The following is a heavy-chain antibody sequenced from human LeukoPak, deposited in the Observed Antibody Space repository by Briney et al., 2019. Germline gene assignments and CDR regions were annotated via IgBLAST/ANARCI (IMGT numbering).Heavy chain of an antibody. J-gene: IGHJ4*02. V-gene: IGHV3-20*04. CDR3: VRDLRTDYAFDS. CDR1: GFIFDDYG. D-gene: IGHD4/OR15-4a*01. Sequence: RAGGSLRLSCAASGFIFDDYGMTWVCQGPGKGLEWVSGINWDGYSTGYADSVRGRFTISRDNAKSTLYLQMNSLRPEDTALYYCVRDLRTDYAFDSWGQGTLVTVSS. CDR2: INWDGYST.